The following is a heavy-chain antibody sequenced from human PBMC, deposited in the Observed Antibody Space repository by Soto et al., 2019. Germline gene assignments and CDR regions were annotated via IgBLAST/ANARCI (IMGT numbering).Heavy chain of an antibody. V-gene: IGHV3-64D*06. J-gene: IGHJ4*02. CDR3: VKRGASHYYDSSGYYYHY. CDR1: GFTFSSYA. CDR2: ISSSGGST. D-gene: IGHD3-22*01. Sequence: GGSLRLSCSASGFTFSSYAMHWVRQAPGKGLEYVSAISSSGGSTYYADSVKGRFTISRDNSKNTLYLQMSSLRAEDTAVYYCVKRGASHYYDSSGYYYHYWGQGTLGTVSS.